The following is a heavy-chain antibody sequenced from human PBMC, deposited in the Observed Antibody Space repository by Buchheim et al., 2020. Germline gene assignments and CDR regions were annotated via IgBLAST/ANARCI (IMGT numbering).Heavy chain of an antibody. CDR1: GFTFSSYG. V-gene: IGHV3-33*01. CDR2: IWYDGSNK. J-gene: IGHJ6*02. CDR3: ARNALYYYYGMDV. Sequence: QVQLVESGGGVVQPGRSLRLSCAASGFTFSSYGMHWVRQAPGKGLEWVAVIWYDGSNKYYADSVKGRFTISRDNSKNTLYLQMNSLGAEDTAVYYCARNALYYYYGMDVWGQGTT.